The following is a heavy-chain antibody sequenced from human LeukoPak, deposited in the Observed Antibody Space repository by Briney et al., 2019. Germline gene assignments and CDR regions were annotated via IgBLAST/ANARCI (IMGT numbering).Heavy chain of an antibody. V-gene: IGHV3-23*01. J-gene: IGHJ4*02. CDR2: ISGSGGST. CDR3: AKGGRVSGYDWCDY. Sequence: GGSLRLSCAASGFTFSSYAMSWVRQAPGKGLEWVSAISGSGGSTYYADSVKGRFTISRDNSKNPLYLQMNSLRAEDTAVYYCAKGGRVSGYDWCDYWGQGTLVTVSS. D-gene: IGHD5-12*01. CDR1: GFTFSSYA.